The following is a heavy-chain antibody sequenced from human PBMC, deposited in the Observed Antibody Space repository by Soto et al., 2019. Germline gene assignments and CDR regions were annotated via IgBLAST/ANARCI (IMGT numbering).Heavy chain of an antibody. Sequence: LSLTCTVSGGSISSYYWSWIRQPAGKGLEWIGRIYTSGSTNYNPSLKSRVTMSVDTSKNQFSLKLSSVAAADTAVYYCARGEPYYYDSSGYYYHYYGMDVWGQGTTVTVSS. CDR3: ARGEPYYYDSSGYYYHYYGMDV. V-gene: IGHV4-4*07. J-gene: IGHJ6*02. D-gene: IGHD3-22*01. CDR2: IYTSGST. CDR1: GGSISSYY.